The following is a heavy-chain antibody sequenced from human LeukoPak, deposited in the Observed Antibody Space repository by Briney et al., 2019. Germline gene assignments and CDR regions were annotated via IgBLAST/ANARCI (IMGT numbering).Heavy chain of an antibody. V-gene: IGHV3-23*01. CDR1: GFSFSDSA. CDR3: ARRGSTYDNWYFDL. J-gene: IGHJ2*01. CDR2: ISSSSTST. Sequence: GGSLRLSCAASGFSFSDSAMTWVRQAPGKGLEGVSGISSSSTSTYYADSVKVRFTISRDNSKNTLYLQLNSVRAEDTDVYFCARRGSTYDNWYFDLWGRGPLVAVSS. D-gene: IGHD2-2*01.